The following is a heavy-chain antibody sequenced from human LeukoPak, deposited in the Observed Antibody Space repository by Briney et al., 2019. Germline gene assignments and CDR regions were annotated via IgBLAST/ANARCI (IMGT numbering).Heavy chain of an antibody. V-gene: IGHV3-21*01. CDR2: ITSSSSYI. CDR1: GFTFNTYN. D-gene: IGHD6-13*01. CDR3: ARGSSSWYYFDY. Sequence: GGSLRLSCVASGFTFNTYNMNWVRQAPGKGLEWVSSITSSSSYIYYADSVKGRFTISRDNAKNSLYLQMNSLRVEDTAVYYCARGSSSWYYFDYWGQGTLVTVSS. J-gene: IGHJ4*02.